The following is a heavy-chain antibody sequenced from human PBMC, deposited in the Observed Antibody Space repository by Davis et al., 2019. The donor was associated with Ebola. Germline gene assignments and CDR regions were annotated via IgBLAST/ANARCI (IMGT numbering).Heavy chain of an antibody. V-gene: IGHV4-61*08. Sequence: MPSETLSLTCAVSGGSISSGGYSWSWIRQSPGKGLEWIGYVYNDGSTDYNPSLKSRVSVSADTSKKQFSLNLRSVTAADTAIYYCATGDSGWYYFDYWGQGILVTVSS. CDR1: GGSISSGGYS. D-gene: IGHD6-19*01. CDR3: ATGDSGWYYFDY. J-gene: IGHJ4*02. CDR2: VYNDGST.